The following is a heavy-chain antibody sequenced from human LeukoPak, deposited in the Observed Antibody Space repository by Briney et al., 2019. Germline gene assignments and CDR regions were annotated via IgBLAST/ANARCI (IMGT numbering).Heavy chain of an antibody. CDR1: GYTFTSYD. Sequence: ASVKVSCKASGYTFTSYDINWVRQATGQGLEWMGWMNPNSGNTGYAQKFQGGVTMTRNTSISTAYMELSSLRSEDTAVYYCATVITGTTNDAFDIWGQGTMVTVSS. D-gene: IGHD1-7*01. CDR2: MNPNSGNT. CDR3: ATVITGTTNDAFDI. J-gene: IGHJ3*02. V-gene: IGHV1-8*01.